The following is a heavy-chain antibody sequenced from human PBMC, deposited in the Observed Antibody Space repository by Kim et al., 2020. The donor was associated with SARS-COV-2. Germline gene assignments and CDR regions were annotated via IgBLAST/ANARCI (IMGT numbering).Heavy chain of an antibody. CDR1: SGSIRNNNYY. CDR2: IHYGGTT. CDR3: ARLSVYWYFDL. V-gene: IGHV4-39*07. J-gene: IGHJ2*01. D-gene: IGHD1-26*01. Sequence: SETLSLTCTVSSGSIRNNNYYLGWVRQPPGKGLEWIGSIHYGGTTYFNPSLKSRVTISVDTSKNQFSLKLSSVTAADTAVYYCARLSVYWYFDLWGRGTL.